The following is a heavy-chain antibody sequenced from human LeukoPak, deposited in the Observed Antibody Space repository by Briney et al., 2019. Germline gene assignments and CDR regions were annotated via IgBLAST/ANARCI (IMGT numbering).Heavy chain of an antibody. V-gene: IGHV3-23*01. CDR2: ISGSGGRT. J-gene: IGHJ4*02. CDR1: GFIFSSYA. Sequence: GGSLRLSCAASGFIFSSYAMSWVRQAPGKGLEWVSAISGSGGRTYYADSVKGRFTISRDNSKNTLYLQMNSLRAEDTAVYYCARARLDYYYGSGSYGDFDYWGQGTLVTVSS. CDR3: ARARLDYYYGSGSYGDFDY. D-gene: IGHD3-10*01.